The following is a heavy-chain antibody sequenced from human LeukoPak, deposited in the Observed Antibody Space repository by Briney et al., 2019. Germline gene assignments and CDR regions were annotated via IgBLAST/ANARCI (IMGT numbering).Heavy chain of an antibody. Sequence: GGSLRLSCAASGFTFSSYSMNWVRQAPGKGLECVSYISTSASTIYYADSVKGRFTSSRDNAKNSLYLQMNSLRAEDTAVYYCARRGTSRSSYYFDYWGQGTLVTVSS. J-gene: IGHJ4*02. V-gene: IGHV3-48*04. CDR2: ISTSASTI. CDR1: GFTFSSYS. CDR3: ARRGTSRSSYYFDY.